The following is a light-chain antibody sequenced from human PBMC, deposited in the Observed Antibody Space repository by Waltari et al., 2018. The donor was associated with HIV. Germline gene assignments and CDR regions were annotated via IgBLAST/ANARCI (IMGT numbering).Light chain of an antibody. CDR2: KDS. Sequence: SYELTQPPSVSVSPGQTARITCPGDALPTQYAYWYQQKPGQAPVLVIDKDSERPTGIPERFSGSSSGTTVTLTISGVQAEDEADYYCQSADSSGTPVFGGGTKLTVL. CDR3: QSADSSGTPV. CDR1: ALPTQY. V-gene: IGLV3-25*03. J-gene: IGLJ2*01.